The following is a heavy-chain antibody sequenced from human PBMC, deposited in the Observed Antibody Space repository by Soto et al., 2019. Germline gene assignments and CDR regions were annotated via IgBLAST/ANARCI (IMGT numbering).Heavy chain of an antibody. D-gene: IGHD5-18*01. Sequence: QVQLQESGPGLVKPSGTLSVTCAVSGGSISSSNWWNWVRQPPGKGLEWIGEIYHSGSTNYNPSLRNRVTISLDKSKNQFSLRVKSVTAADTAEYYCARAWPSVDSYGSGVMDVWGQGTTVTVSS. CDR3: ARAWPSVDSYGSGVMDV. J-gene: IGHJ6*02. CDR1: GGSISSSNW. V-gene: IGHV4-4*02. CDR2: IYHSGST.